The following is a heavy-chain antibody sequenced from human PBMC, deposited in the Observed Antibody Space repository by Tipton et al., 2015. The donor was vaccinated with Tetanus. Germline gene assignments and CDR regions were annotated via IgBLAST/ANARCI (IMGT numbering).Heavy chain of an antibody. CDR2: IYYSGST. V-gene: IGHV4-39*01. J-gene: IGHJ4*02. D-gene: IGHD2-8*01. Sequence: TLSLTCTVSGGSISSSSYYWGWIRQPPGKGLEWIGSIYYSGSTYYNPSLKSRVTISVDTSKNQFSLKLSSVTAADTAVYYCARRGPLGVLMVYANPFDYWGQGTLVTVSS. CDR1: GGSISSSSYY. CDR3: ARRGPLGVLMVYANPFDY.